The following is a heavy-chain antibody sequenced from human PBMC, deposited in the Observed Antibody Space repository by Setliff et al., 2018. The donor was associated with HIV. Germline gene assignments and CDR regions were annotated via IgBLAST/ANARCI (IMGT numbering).Heavy chain of an antibody. V-gene: IGHV4-59*08. Sequence: TLSLTCTVAGYSINSAYYWSWIRQPPGKGLEWIGYIYYTGNTNYNPSLKSRVTMSVDTSKNQLSLKLNSVTAADTAVYYCARHWNYDTGLDPFDIWGQGTMVTVSS. CDR3: ARHWNYDTGLDPFDI. J-gene: IGHJ3*02. CDR2: IYYTGNT. CDR1: GYSINSAYY. D-gene: IGHD3-22*01.